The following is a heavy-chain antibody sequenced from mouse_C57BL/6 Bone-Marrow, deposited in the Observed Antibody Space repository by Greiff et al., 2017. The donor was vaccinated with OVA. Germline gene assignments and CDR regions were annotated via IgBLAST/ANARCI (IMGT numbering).Heavy chain of an antibody. D-gene: IGHD2-1*01. J-gene: IGHJ3*01. CDR3: ARGAYGNPFAY. V-gene: IGHV1-52*01. CDR2: IDPSDSET. CDR1: GYTFTSYW. Sequence: QVQLQQPGAELVRPGSSVKLSCKASGYTFTSYWMPWVKQRPIQGLEWIGNIDPSDSETPYNQKFKDKATLTVDKSSSTAYMQLSSLTSEDSAVYYCARGAYGNPFAYWGQGTLVTVSA.